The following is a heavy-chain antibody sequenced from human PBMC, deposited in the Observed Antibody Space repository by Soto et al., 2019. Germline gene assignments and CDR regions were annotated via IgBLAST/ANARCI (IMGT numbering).Heavy chain of an antibody. Sequence: QVHLVQSGAEEKKPGASVKVSCKASGYTFTSYDMHWVRQAPGQRLEWMGWINAGNCNTKYSQKFQGSVTIPRDTSASTAYMALSSLRSEDTAVYYCERSIVVVTALDYWGQGTLVTVYS. J-gene: IGHJ4*02. V-gene: IGHV1-3*05. CDR2: INAGNCNT. D-gene: IGHD2-21*02. CDR1: GYTFTSYD. CDR3: ERSIVVVTALDY.